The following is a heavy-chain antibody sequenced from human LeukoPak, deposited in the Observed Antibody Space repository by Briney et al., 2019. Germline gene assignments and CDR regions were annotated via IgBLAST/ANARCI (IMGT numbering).Heavy chain of an antibody. CDR1: GGSISSYY. Sequence: SETLSLTCTVSGGSISSYYWSWIRQPPGKGLEWIGYIYYSGSTNYNPSLKSRVTISVDTSKNQFSLKLSSVTAADTAVYYRARMGPKTTAAFDIWGQGTMVTVSS. J-gene: IGHJ3*02. D-gene: IGHD1-7*01. V-gene: IGHV4-59*01. CDR2: IYYSGST. CDR3: ARMGPKTTAAFDI.